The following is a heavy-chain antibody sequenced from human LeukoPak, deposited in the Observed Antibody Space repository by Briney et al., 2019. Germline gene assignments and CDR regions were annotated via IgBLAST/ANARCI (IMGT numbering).Heavy chain of an antibody. D-gene: IGHD2-15*01. CDR2: ISYDGSNK. CDR3: ARDYSAAVITASGYFDS. Sequence: PGGSLRLSCAASGFTFSSYAMHWVRQAPGKGLEWVAVISYDGSNKYYADSVKGRFTISRGNSKNTLYLQMNSLRAEDTAVYYCARDYSAAVITASGYFDSWGQGILVTVSS. V-gene: IGHV3-30-3*01. J-gene: IGHJ4*02. CDR1: GFTFSSYA.